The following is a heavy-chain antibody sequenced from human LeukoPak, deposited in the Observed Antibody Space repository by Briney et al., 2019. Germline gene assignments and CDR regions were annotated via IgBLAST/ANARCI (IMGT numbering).Heavy chain of an antibody. CDR3: ARTLSSGQYSFEY. CDR1: GGSVSSGSYY. J-gene: IGHJ4*02. Sequence: SETLSLTCTVSGGSVSSGSYYWSWIRQPPGKGLEWIGYIHYTGGAYYNPSLKSRLTMSVDTSKNQFSLKLDSVTAMDTAVYYCARTLSSGQYSFEYWGQGTLVTVSS. D-gene: IGHD6-19*01. V-gene: IGHV4-61*01. CDR2: IHYTGGA.